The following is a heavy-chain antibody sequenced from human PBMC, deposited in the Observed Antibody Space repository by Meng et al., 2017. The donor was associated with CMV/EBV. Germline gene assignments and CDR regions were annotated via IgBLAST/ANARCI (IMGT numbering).Heavy chain of an antibody. J-gene: IGHJ4*02. D-gene: IGHD3-22*01. Sequence: FTFRSYGMHWVRQSPGKGLEWVAVIWYDGSNKYYADSVKGRFTISRDNSKNTLYLQMNSLRAEDTAVYYCARDPYYYDSSGYYYVLDYWGQGTLVTVSS. CDR3: ARDPYYYDSSGYYYVLDY. V-gene: IGHV3-33*01. CDR2: IWYDGSNK. CDR1: FTFRSYG.